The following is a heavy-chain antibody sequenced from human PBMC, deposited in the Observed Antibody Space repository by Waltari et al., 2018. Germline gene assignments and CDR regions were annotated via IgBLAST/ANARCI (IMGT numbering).Heavy chain of an antibody. J-gene: IGHJ4*02. CDR1: GDSFGSNY. Sequence: QVQLQESGPGLVKPSETLSLTCTVSGDSFGSNYWSWIRQPPGKGLEWIGYTYYTGSTNYNPSFKSRVTISVDTSKNEFSLKLKSVTAADTAVYYCARVDSYEKFLDYWGQGALVSVSS. CDR2: TYYTGST. V-gene: IGHV4-59*01. CDR3: ARVDSYEKFLDY. D-gene: IGHD5-12*01.